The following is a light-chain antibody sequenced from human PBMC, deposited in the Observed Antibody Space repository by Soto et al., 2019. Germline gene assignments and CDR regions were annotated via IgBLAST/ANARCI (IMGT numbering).Light chain of an antibody. CDR1: QGISSY. V-gene: IGKV1-9*01. J-gene: IGKJ4*01. CDR3: QQANSFPHT. CDR2: AAS. Sequence: IQFTQSPSSLSASVGDRLTITCRASQGISSYLAWYQQTPGKAPKILIYAASTLQSGVPSRFRGSGSETDCTLTISRLQPEDFETYYCQQANSFPHTFGGGTKVDIK.